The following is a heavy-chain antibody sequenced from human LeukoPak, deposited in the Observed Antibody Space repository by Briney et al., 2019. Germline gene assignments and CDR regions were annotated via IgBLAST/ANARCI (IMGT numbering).Heavy chain of an antibody. CDR2: IKSKTDGGTT. Sequence: GGSLRLSCAASGFTFSNAWMSWVRQAPGKGLEWVGRIKSKTDGGTTDCAAPVKGRFTISRDDSKNTLYLQMNSLKTEDTAVYYCTTDLIRFLEWLFNYWGQGTLVTVSS. CDR1: GFTFSNAW. CDR3: TTDLIRFLEWLFNY. J-gene: IGHJ4*02. D-gene: IGHD3-3*01. V-gene: IGHV3-15*01.